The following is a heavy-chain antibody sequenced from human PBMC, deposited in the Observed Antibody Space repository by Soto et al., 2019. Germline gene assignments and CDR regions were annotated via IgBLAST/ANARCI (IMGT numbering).Heavy chain of an antibody. CDR2: ISYDGSNE. CDR3: AKTGCSSATCYFTN. J-gene: IGHJ4*02. Sequence: GGSLRLSCAASGFSFSTYAIHWDRQAQGKGREWVAVISYDGSNEYYADSGKGRFTISRDSSKNTLSLQMNSLRPEDTAMYYCAKTGCSSATCYFTNWGQGTLVTVSS. D-gene: IGHD2-2*01. CDR1: GFSFSTYA. V-gene: IGHV3-30*18.